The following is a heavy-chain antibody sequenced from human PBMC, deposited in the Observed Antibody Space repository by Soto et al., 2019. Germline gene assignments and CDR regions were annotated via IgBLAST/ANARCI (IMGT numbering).Heavy chain of an antibody. J-gene: IGHJ5*02. CDR3: ARGSRGWFDP. CDR2: IYHSGST. Sequence: TLSLTCAVSGGSISSGGYSWSWIRQPPGKGLEWIGYIYHSGSTYYNPSLKSRVTISVDRSKNQFSLKLSSVTAADTAVYYCARGSRGWFDPWGQGTLVTAPQ. D-gene: IGHD3-10*01. V-gene: IGHV4-30-2*01. CDR1: GGSISSGGYS.